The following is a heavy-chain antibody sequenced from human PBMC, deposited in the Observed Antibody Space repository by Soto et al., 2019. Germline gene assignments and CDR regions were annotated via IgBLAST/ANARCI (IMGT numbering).Heavy chain of an antibody. Sequence: EVQLVESGGGLVQPGGSLRLSCAASGFTFSIYWMHWVRQAPGKGLVWVSRINGDGSATNYADSVKGRFTISRDNSKNTLYLQMNSLRAEDTAVYYCAKDPGYYDSSGYYMYYFDYWGQGTLVTVSS. CDR3: AKDPGYYDSSGYYMYYFDY. D-gene: IGHD3-22*01. V-gene: IGHV3-74*01. J-gene: IGHJ4*02. CDR1: GFTFSIYW. CDR2: INGDGSAT.